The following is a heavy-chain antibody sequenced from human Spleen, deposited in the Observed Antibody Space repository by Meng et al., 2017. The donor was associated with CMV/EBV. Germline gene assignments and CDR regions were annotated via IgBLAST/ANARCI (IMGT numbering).Heavy chain of an antibody. CDR2: INHSGST. Sequence: QVQLQQWGAGLLKPSETLSLTCAVYGGSFSGYYWSWIRQPPGKGLEWIGEINHSGSTNYNPSLKSRVTISVDTSKNQFSLKLSSVTAADTAVYCCARGGYYDSSGAPRFDYWGQGTLVTVSS. J-gene: IGHJ4*02. V-gene: IGHV4-34*01. D-gene: IGHD3-22*01. CDR1: GGSFSGYY. CDR3: ARGGYYDSSGAPRFDY.